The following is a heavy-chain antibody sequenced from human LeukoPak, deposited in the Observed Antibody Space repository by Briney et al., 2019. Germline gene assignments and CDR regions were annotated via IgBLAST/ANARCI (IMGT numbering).Heavy chain of an antibody. D-gene: IGHD3-10*01. J-gene: IGHJ5*02. V-gene: IGHV4-39*07. CDR2: IYYSGST. CDR3: ASITSVWGVFGGTNWFDP. CDR1: GGSISSSSYY. Sequence: PSETLSLTCAVSGGSISSSSYYWGWIRQPPGKGLEWIGSIYYSGSTYYNPSLKSRVTISVDTSKNQFSLKLSSVTAADTAVYYCASITSVWGVFGGTNWFDPGGQGTLVTVSS.